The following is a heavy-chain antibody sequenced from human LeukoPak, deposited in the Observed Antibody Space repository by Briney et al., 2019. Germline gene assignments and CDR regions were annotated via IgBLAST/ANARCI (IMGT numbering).Heavy chain of an antibody. CDR2: ISSSSTI. V-gene: IGHV3-48*02. CDR3: ARGFNLVSTS. D-gene: IGHD6-13*01. CDR1: GFTFSSYS. J-gene: IGHJ4*02. Sequence: PGGSLRLSCAASGFTFSSYSMNWVRQAPGKGLEWISYISSSSTIYYAGSVKGRFTISRDNAKNSLYLQMNSLRDEDRALYYCARGFNLVSTSWGQGTLVTVSS.